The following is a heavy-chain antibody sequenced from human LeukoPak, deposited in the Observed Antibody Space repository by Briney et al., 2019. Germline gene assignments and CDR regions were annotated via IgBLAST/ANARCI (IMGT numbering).Heavy chain of an antibody. CDR1: GGSISSSSYY. J-gene: IGHJ4*02. D-gene: IGHD6-13*01. CDR2: IYYSGST. V-gene: IGHV4-39*07. Sequence: SETLSLTCTVSGGSISSSSYYWGWIRQPPGKGLEWIGSIYYSGSTYYNPSLKSRVTISVDTSKDQFSLKLSSETAADTAVYYCARHSPSAAGEPFDYWGQGTLVTVSS. CDR3: ARHSPSAAGEPFDY.